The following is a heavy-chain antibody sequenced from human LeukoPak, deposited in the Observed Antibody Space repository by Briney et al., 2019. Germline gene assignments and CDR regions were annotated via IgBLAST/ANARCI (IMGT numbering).Heavy chain of an antibody. CDR2: IYYSGST. CDR3: ARVVDTAMGRKSQYFQH. V-gene: IGHV4-59*01. Sequence: SETLSLTCTVSGGSISSYYWSWIRQPPGKGLEWIGYIYYSGSTNYNPSLKSRVTISVDTSKNQFSLKLSSVTAADTAVYYCARVVDTAMGRKSQYFQHWGQGTLVTVSS. J-gene: IGHJ1*01. D-gene: IGHD5-18*01. CDR1: GGSISSYY.